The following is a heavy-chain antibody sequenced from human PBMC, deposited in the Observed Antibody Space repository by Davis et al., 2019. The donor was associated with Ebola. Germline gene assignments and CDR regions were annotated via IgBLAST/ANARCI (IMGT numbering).Heavy chain of an antibody. Sequence: GESLKISCAASGFTFSDYYMSWIRQTPGKGLEWVSYINPSGNGKNYVDSVKGRFTISRGNDKSSLYLEMNSLRAEDTAVYYCARVNQSVVGKRYGMDVWGQGTTVTVSS. CDR1: GFTFSDYY. D-gene: IGHD2-15*01. CDR3: ARVNQSVVGKRYGMDV. CDR2: INPSGNGK. V-gene: IGHV3-11*06. J-gene: IGHJ6*02.